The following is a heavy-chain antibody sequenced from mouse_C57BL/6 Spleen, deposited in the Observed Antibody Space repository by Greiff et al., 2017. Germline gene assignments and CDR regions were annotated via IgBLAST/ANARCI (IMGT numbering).Heavy chain of an antibody. J-gene: IGHJ4*01. Sequence: EVKLMESGPGLVKPSQSLSLTCSVTGYSITSGYYWNWIRQFPGNKLEWMGYISYDGSNNYNPSLKNRISITRDTSTNQFFLKLNSVTTEDTATYYCARGGRIAMDYGGQGTSVTVSS. CDR1: GYSITSGYY. V-gene: IGHV3-6*01. CDR2: ISYDGSN. D-gene: IGHD1-1*01. CDR3: ARGGRIAMDY.